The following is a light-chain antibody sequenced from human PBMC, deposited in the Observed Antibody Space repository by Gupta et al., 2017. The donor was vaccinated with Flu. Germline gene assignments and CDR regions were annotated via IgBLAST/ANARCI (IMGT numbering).Light chain of an antibody. Sequence: QSALTQPPSVSGSPGQSVTIPCTGTSSDVGNYNRVSWYQQSPGTAPKLMIYEVSNRPSGVPDRFSGSKSGNTASLTISGLQAEGEADFYCSSYTTSSTYVFRTGTKVTVL. J-gene: IGLJ1*01. CDR2: EVS. CDR1: SSDVGNYNR. CDR3: SSYTTSSTYV. V-gene: IGLV2-18*02.